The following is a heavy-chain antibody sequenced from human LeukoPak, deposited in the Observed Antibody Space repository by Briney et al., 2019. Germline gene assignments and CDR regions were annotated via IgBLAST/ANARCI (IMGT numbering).Heavy chain of an antibody. CDR2: ISYDGNNK. CDR1: GFTFSSYT. V-gene: IGHV3-30*01. J-gene: IGHJ4*02. CDR3: ARGSNILDY. Sequence: PGRSLRFSCAASGFTFSSYTVHWVRQAPGKGLEWVSVISYDGNNKYYADSVKGRFTISRDNSKNTLFLQMNGLRAEDTAVYYCARGSNILDYWGQGTLVTVSS.